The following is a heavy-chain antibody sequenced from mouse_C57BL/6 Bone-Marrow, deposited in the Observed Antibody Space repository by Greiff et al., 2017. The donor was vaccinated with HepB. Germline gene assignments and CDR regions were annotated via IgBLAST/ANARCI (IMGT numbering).Heavy chain of an antibody. J-gene: IGHJ1*03. V-gene: IGHV5-4*03. CDR3: ARLLFWYFDV. CDR1: GFTFSSYA. Sequence: EVKLMESGGGLVKPGGSLKLSCAASGFTFSSYAMSWVRQTPEKRLEWVATISDGGSYTYYPDNVKGRFTISRYNAKNNLYLQMSQLKSEDTAMYYCARLLFWYFDVWGTGTTVTVSS. CDR2: ISDGGSYT.